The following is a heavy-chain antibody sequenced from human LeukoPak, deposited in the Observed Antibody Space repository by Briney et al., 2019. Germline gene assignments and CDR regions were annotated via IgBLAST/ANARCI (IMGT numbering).Heavy chain of an antibody. Sequence: GGSLRLSCAASRLTLIGDYYMAWMRQAPGRGLEWASYIGDSGSTIFYADSVKGRFTISRGDAKNSLYLQMNSLRAEDTAVYYCASMICSTTSCWIDYWGQGTLVTVSS. D-gene: IGHD2-2*01. V-gene: IGHV3-11*04. J-gene: IGHJ4*02. CDR3: ASMICSTTSCWIDY. CDR2: IGDSGSTI. CDR1: RLTLIGDYY.